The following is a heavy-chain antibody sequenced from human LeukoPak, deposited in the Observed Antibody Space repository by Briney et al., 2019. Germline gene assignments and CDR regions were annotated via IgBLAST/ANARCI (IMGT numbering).Heavy chain of an antibody. CDR2: LTRSSSTL. D-gene: IGHD3-22*01. V-gene: IGHV3-48*01. CDR3: ERKSGSSGYPFDY. J-gene: IGHJ4*02. CDR1: GFSFSIYS. Sequence: PGRSLILSCAGSGFSFSIYSMNSVRQAPGKGLDWVAYLTRSSSTLYYADSVQGRSALSRDHPQNPLYPQQNNLRPHDPAVYYCERKSGSSGYPFDYWGQGTLVTVA.